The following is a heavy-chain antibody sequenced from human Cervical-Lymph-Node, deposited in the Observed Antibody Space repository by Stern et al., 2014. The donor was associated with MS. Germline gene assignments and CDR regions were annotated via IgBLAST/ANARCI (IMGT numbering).Heavy chain of an antibody. J-gene: IGHJ5*02. CDR2: VFPGFGTP. CDR3: ALSSETSDRWYSLGYDL. D-gene: IGHD6-13*01. CDR1: GGTFSKFP. Sequence: QMQLVQSGAEVTKPGSSGKVSCKASGGTFSKFPSSWVRKAPGQGLEWMGGVFPGFGTPTYAQEFRGRVTITADVSTSTVYMELSSLRSDDTAVYYCALSSETSDRWYSLGYDLWGQGTLVTVSS. V-gene: IGHV1-69*01.